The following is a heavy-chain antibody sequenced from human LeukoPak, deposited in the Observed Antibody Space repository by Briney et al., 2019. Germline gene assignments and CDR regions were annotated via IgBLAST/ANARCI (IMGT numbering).Heavy chain of an antibody. CDR3: ARHGRNGGKWSEVGYFDY. V-gene: IGHV4-61*08. Sequence: SQTLSLTCSVSGDSISSRDYYWSWIRQPPGKGLEWIGYIYYSGSTNYNPSLKSRVTISVDTSKNQFSLKLSSVTAADTAVYYCARHGRNGGKWSEVGYFDYWGQGTLVTVSS. D-gene: IGHD4-23*01. CDR1: GDSISSRDYY. J-gene: IGHJ4*02. CDR2: IYYSGST.